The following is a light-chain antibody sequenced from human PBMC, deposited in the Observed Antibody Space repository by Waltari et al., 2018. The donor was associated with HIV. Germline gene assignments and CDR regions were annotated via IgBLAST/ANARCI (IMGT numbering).Light chain of an antibody. Sequence: DLVMTQSPLSLPVTPGEPASISCRSSQSLLHSNGYNYLDLYLQKPGQSPQLLIYLGSNLASGVPDRFSGSGSGTDFTLKISRVEAEDVGVYYCMQALQTLWTFGQGTKVEIK. CDR1: QSLLHSNGYNY. J-gene: IGKJ1*01. V-gene: IGKV2-28*01. CDR3: MQALQTLWT. CDR2: LGS.